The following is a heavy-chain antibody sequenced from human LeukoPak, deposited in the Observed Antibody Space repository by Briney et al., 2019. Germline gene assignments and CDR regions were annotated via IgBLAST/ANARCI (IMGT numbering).Heavy chain of an antibody. CDR1: GYTFTSYY. CDR2: INPSGGSI. J-gene: IGHJ4*02. Sequence: ASVKVSCKASGYTFTSYYMHWVRQAPGQGLEWMGIINPSGGSISYAQKFQGRVTMTRDTSTSTAYMELRSLRSDDTAVYYCARVLWGDIVVVPAAIRIAYYFDYWGQGTLVTVSS. V-gene: IGHV1-46*01. D-gene: IGHD2-2*01. CDR3: ARVLWGDIVVVPAAIRIAYYFDY.